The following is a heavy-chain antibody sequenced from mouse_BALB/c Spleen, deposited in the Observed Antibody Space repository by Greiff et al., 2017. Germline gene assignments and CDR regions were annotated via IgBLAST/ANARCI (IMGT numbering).Heavy chain of an antibody. CDR2: IYPGNSDT. CDR3: TNLDGYYWYFEV. CDR1: GYTFTSYW. D-gene: IGHD2-3*01. Sequence: DVQLQESGTVLARPGASVKMSCKASGYTFTSYWMHWVKQRPGQGLEWIGAIYPGNSDTSYNQKFKGKAKLTAVTSTSTAYMALSSLTNEDSAVYYCTNLDGYYWYFEVWGAGTTVTVSS. J-gene: IGHJ1*01. V-gene: IGHV1-5*01.